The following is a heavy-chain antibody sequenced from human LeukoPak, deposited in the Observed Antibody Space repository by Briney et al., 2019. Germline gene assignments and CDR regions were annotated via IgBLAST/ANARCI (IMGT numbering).Heavy chain of an antibody. CDR2: VYYSGTT. CDR1: GGSISSNSYY. CDR3: ARHAAQYYSGSGSYYTTAFDS. J-gene: IGHJ4*02. Sequence: SETLSLTCTVSGGSISSNSYYWNWIRQSPGKGLEWIATVYYSGTTYYNPSPKSLVTISVDTSKNQFSLKLTSVTAADTAVYYCARHAAQYYSGSGSYYTTAFDSWGQGTLVTVSS. D-gene: IGHD3-10*01. V-gene: IGHV4-39*01.